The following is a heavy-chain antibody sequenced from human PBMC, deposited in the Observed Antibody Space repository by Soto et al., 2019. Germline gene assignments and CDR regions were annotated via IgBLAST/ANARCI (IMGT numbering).Heavy chain of an antibody. V-gene: IGHV1-3*01. J-gene: IGHJ6*02. D-gene: IGHD3-10*01. CDR2: INAGNGNT. Sequence: QVQLVQSGAEVKKPGASVKVSCKASGYTFTSYAMHWVRQAPGQRLEWIGWINAGNGNTKYSQKFQGRVTITRDTSASTAYRELSSWRSEDTALYYCARIGYYGSGRYPTIDMDVWGQGTTVTVSS. CDR3: ARIGYYGSGRYPTIDMDV. CDR1: GYTFTSYA.